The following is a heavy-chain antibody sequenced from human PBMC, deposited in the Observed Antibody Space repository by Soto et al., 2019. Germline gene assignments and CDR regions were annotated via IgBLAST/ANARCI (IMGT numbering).Heavy chain of an antibody. J-gene: IGHJ6*02. V-gene: IGHV3-30*03. CDR3: ASSPGFLPPPEYYRYGMDV. CDR2: ISYDGSDK. Sequence: GGSLRLSCAASGFILSDYVMHWVRQAPGKGLEWVALISYDGSDKYNPDSVKGRFTISRDISKNTLYLQMDSLRTEDTAVYHCASSPGFLPPPEYYRYGMDVWGQGTTVTVSS. D-gene: IGHD3-10*01. CDR1: GFILSDYV.